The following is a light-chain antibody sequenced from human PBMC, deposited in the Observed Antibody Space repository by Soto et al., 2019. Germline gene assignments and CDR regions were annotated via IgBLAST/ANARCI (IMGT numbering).Light chain of an antibody. V-gene: IGKV3-20*01. CDR3: QQYVSSPLT. Sequence: EIVLTKSPGTLSLSPGERATLSCRASQSVSSSYLAWYQQKPGQAPRLLIYGASSRATGIPDRFSGSGSGTDFILTISRLEPEDFAVYYFQQYVSSPLTFVQGTKVEI. CDR1: QSVSSSY. J-gene: IGKJ1*01. CDR2: GAS.